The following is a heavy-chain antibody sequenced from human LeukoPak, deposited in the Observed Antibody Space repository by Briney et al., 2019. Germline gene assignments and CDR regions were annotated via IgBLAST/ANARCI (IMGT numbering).Heavy chain of an antibody. CDR2: ISGSGGST. Sequence: PGGSLRLSCAASGFTFSSYAMSWVRQAPGKGLEWVSAISGSGGSTYYADSVKGRFTISRDNSKNTLYLQMDSLRAEDTAVCYCAKGRALQQLVPLDYWGQGTLVTVSS. J-gene: IGHJ4*02. D-gene: IGHD6-13*01. V-gene: IGHV3-23*01. CDR3: AKGRALQQLVPLDY. CDR1: GFTFSSYA.